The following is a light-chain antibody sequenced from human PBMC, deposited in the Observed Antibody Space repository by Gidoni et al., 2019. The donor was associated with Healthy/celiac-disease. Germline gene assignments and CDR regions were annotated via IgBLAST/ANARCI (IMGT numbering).Light chain of an antibody. Sequence: DIVMTQSPDSLAVSLGERATINCKSSQSVLYSSKNKNYLACYQQKPGQPPKLRIYWASTREAGVPDRFSGSGSGTDFTLTISSLQAEDVAVYYCQQYYSTPPYTFGQGTKLEIK. CDR1: QSVLYSSKNKNY. CDR3: QQYYSTPPYT. J-gene: IGKJ2*01. CDR2: WAS. V-gene: IGKV4-1*01.